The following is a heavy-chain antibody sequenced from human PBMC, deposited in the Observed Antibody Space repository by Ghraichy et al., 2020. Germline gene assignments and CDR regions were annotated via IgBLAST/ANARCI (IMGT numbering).Heavy chain of an antibody. Sequence: ASVKVSCKASGYTFTSYGISWVRQAPGQGLEWMGWISAYNGNTNYAQKLQGRVTMTTDTSTSTAYMELRSLRSDDTAVYYCASGIAAADIDAFDIWGQGTMVTVSS. CDR1: GYTFTSYG. CDR3: ASGIAAADIDAFDI. V-gene: IGHV1-18*04. CDR2: ISAYNGNT. D-gene: IGHD6-13*01. J-gene: IGHJ3*02.